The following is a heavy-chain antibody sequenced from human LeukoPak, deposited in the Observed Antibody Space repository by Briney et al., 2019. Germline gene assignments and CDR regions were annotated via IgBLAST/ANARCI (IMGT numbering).Heavy chain of an antibody. CDR2: INPSGGVT. D-gene: IGHD2-15*01. J-gene: IGHJ4*02. CDR1: GYXFTGYY. CDR3: ARRYCSGISCYPDY. V-gene: IGHV1-2*02. Sequence: GASVKVSCKASGYXFTGYYIHWVRQAPGQGLEWMGWINPSGGVTKYAQKFQGRATMTRDTSISTAYMELSRLTSDDTAVYFCARRYCSGISCYPDYWGQGTLVTVSS.